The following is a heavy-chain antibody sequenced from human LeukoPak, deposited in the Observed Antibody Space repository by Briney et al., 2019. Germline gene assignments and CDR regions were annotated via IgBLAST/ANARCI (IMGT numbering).Heavy chain of an antibody. D-gene: IGHD6-13*01. Sequence: SETLSLTCTVSGGSISSYYWSWIRRPPGKGLEWIGYIYYSGSTNYNPSLKSRVTISVDTSKNQFSLKLSSVTAADTAVYYCASTRGAAGYYYYSRDVWGKGTKVTVSS. CDR3: ASTRGAAGYYYYSRDV. J-gene: IGHJ6*03. CDR1: GGSISSYY. V-gene: IGHV4-59*08. CDR2: IYYSGST.